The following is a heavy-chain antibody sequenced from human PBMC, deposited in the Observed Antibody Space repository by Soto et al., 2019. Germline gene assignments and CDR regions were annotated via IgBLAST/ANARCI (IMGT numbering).Heavy chain of an antibody. D-gene: IGHD4-17*01. V-gene: IGHV1-69*01. Sequence: QVQLVQSGAEVKKPGSSVKVSCKASGGTFSSYAISWVRQAPGQGLEWMGGIIPIFGTANYAQKFQGRVTITADESTSTAYMELSSLRSEDTAVYYCASPTLTYGEHDTLYYYYCMDVWGQGTTVTVSS. CDR3: ASPTLTYGEHDTLYYYYCMDV. CDR2: IIPIFGTA. CDR1: GGTFSSYA. J-gene: IGHJ6*02.